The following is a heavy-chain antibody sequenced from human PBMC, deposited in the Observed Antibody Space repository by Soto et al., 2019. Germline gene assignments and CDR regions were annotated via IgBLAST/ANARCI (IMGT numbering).Heavy chain of an antibody. CDR3: ASLHGARFDP. D-gene: IGHD4-17*01. CDR1: GGSISTNY. J-gene: IGHJ5*02. V-gene: IGHV4-4*08. CDR2: ISASGHT. Sequence: QVQLQESGPGLVKPSETLSLTCTVSGGSISTNYWSWIRQPPGKGLEWLGYISASGHTNYNASLKSRITISIDTSKTQFPRKLTSVTAADTAVYYCASLHGARFDPWGQGTLVTVSS.